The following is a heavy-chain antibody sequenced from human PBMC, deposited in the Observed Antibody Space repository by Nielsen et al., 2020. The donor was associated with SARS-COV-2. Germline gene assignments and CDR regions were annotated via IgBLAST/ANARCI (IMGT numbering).Heavy chain of an antibody. D-gene: IGHD3-10*01. J-gene: IGHJ4*02. Sequence: GESLKISCAASGFTFSSYWMSWVRQAPGKGLEWVAVISYDGSNKYYADSVKGRFTISRDNSKNTLYLQMNSLRAEDTAVYYCAKLYGSGSYYFDYWGQGTLVTVSS. V-gene: IGHV3-30*18. CDR3: AKLYGSGSYYFDY. CDR2: ISYDGSNK. CDR1: GFTFSSYW.